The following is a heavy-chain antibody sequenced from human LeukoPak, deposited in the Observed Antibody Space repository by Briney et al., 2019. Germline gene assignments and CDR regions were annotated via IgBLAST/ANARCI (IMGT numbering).Heavy chain of an antibody. CDR2: IYSGGST. V-gene: IGHV3-53*01. D-gene: IGHD3-22*01. J-gene: IGHJ4*02. Sequence: QSGGSLRLSCAASGFTVSSNYMSWVRQAPGKGLEWVSVIYSGGSTYYADSVKGRFTISRDNSKNTLYLQMNSLRAEDTAVYYCAKSHYYDSSGYYRWDYFDYWGQGTLVTVSS. CDR3: AKSHYYDSSGYYRWDYFDY. CDR1: GFTVSSNY.